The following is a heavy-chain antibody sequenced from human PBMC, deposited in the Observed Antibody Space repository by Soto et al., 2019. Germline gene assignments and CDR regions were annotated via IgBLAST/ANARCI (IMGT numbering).Heavy chain of an antibody. CDR2: FDPEDGET. V-gene: IGHV1-24*01. CDR1: GYTLTELS. D-gene: IGHD1-26*01. CDR3: ATCEGVGATYYYYGMDV. J-gene: IGHJ6*02. Sequence: EASVKVSFKVSGYTLTELSMHWVRQAPGKGLEWMGGFDPEDGETIYAQKFQGRVTMTEDTSTDTAYMELSSLRSEDTAVYYCATCEGVGATYYYYGMDVWGQGTTVTVSS.